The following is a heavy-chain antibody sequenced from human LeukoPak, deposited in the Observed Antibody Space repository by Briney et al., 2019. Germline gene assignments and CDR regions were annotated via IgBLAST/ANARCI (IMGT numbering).Heavy chain of an antibody. D-gene: IGHD2-15*01. J-gene: IGHJ3*02. CDR2: IYHSGSGST. CDR1: GGSISSGGHS. Sequence: SQTLSLTCTVSGGSISSGGHSWSWIRQPPGKGLEWIGYIYHSGSGSTYYNPSLKSRVTISIDKSKNQFSLKLSSVTAADTAVYYCARVGWLLLRCAFDIWGQGTMVTVSS. CDR3: ARVGWLLLRCAFDI. V-gene: IGHV4-30-2*01.